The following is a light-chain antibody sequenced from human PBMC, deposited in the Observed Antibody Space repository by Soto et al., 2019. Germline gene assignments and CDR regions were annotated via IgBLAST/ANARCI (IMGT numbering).Light chain of an antibody. CDR1: QSVSSY. CDR2: EES. Sequence: EIVLTQSPATLSLSPGERATLSCRASQSVSSYLAWYQQRPGQAPRLIIDEESNRATGIPARFSGSGSGTDFTLTISSLEPEDFAIYYCKQSSNSPTTFGQGTKVEIK. CDR3: KQSSNSPTT. V-gene: IGKV3-11*01. J-gene: IGKJ1*01.